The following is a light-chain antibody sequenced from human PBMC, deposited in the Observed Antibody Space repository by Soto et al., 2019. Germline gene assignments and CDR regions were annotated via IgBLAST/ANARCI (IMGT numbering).Light chain of an antibody. J-gene: IGLJ2*01. V-gene: IGLV2-23*02. Sequence: QPVLTQTASVSGSPGQSITLSCTGTRSDVGSYNLVSWYQQHPGKAPKLMIYEVTKRPSGVSLRFSGSKSGNTASLTISGLQAEDEAHYYCSSYAGSTSVVVFGGGTKLTVL. CDR2: EVT. CDR3: SSYAGSTSVVV. CDR1: RSDVGSYNL.